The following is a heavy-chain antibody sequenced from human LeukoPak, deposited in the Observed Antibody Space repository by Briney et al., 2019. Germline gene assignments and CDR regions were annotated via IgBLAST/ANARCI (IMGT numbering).Heavy chain of an antibody. D-gene: IGHD3-3*01. Sequence: ASVKVSCKASGYTFTSYYMHWVRQAPGQGLEWMGWISAYNGNTNYAQKLQGRVTMTTDTSTSTAYMELRSLRSDGTAVYYCARVADYDFWSGYQDYWGQGTLVTVSS. J-gene: IGHJ4*02. CDR3: ARVADYDFWSGYQDY. CDR2: ISAYNGNT. V-gene: IGHV1-18*04. CDR1: GYTFTSYY.